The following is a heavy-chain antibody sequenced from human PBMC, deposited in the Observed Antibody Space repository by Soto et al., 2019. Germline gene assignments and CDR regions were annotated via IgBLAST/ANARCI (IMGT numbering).Heavy chain of an antibody. D-gene: IGHD5-12*01. CDR2: ISHSGST. Sequence: SETLSLTCAVYGESFSGYFWTWIRQPPGKGLEWIGEISHSGSTNYNPSLKSRLTISVDTSKNQFSLKLSSVSAADTAVYYCARGPWLRSSFDSWGQGTLVTVS. V-gene: IGHV4-34*01. CDR1: GESFSGYF. J-gene: IGHJ4*02. CDR3: ARGPWLRSSFDS.